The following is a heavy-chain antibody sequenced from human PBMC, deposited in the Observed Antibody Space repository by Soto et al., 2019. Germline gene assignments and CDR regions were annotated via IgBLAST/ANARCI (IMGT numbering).Heavy chain of an antibody. CDR1: GFTFSTYG. V-gene: IGHV3-30*03. Sequence: QMQLVESGGGVVQPGTSLRLSCVASGFTFSTYGMHWVRQAPGKGLEWVAVISHEGLTIHYADSVKGRVAVSRDNCQNTLFLEMNSLRGEDTAVYYCVRDNWHVDILFDLGGQGSVVTVSS. D-gene: IGHD1-1*01. J-gene: IGHJ4*02. CDR3: VRDNWHVDILFDL. CDR2: ISHEGLTI.